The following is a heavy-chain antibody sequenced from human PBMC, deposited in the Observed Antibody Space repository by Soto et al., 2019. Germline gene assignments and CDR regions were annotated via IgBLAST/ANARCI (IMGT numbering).Heavy chain of an antibody. D-gene: IGHD5-18*01. CDR3: ARDGVDTATGYYYGMDV. Sequence: QVQLVQSGAEVKKPGASVKVSCKASGYTFTSYGISWVRQAPGQGLEWMGWISAYNGNTNYAQKLQGRVTMTTDTSTSTAYMARRSLRSDDTAVYYCARDGVDTATGYYYGMDVWGQGTTVTVSS. V-gene: IGHV1-18*01. CDR1: GYTFTSYG. CDR2: ISAYNGNT. J-gene: IGHJ6*02.